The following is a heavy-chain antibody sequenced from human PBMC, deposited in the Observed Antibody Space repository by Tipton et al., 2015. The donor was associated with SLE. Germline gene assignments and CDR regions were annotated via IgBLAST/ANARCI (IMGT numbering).Heavy chain of an antibody. CDR1: GDSISSGGYY. D-gene: IGHD1-1*01. CDR3: ARALWKGGDY. V-gene: IGHV4-31*03. J-gene: IGHJ4*02. Sequence: TLSLTCTVSGDSISSGGYYWSWIRQHLGKGLEYIGYINHSGSTNHNPSLKSRVTISVDTSKNQLSLKLSAVTAADTAVYYCARALWKGGDYWGQGTLVTVSS. CDR2: INHSGST.